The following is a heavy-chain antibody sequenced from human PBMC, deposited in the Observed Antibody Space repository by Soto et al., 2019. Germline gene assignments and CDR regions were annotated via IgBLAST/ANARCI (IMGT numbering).Heavy chain of an antibody. D-gene: IGHD3-22*01. CDR2: INPNSGGT. CDR3: AREGMYHYETSDYYPSTYGLDV. CDR1: GYTFTGYY. V-gene: IGHV1-2*02. J-gene: IGHJ6*02. Sequence: EASVKVSCKASGYTFTGYYVHWVRQAPGQGLEWMGWINPNSGGTRFAQKFQGRVTMTRDTSISTVYMELRTLRSDDTAVYYCAREGMYHYETSDYYPSTYGLDVWGQGTAVTVSS.